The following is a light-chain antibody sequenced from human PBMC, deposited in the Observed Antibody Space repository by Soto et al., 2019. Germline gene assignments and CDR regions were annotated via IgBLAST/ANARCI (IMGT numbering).Light chain of an antibody. CDR3: QQSYSTPLT. J-gene: IGKJ4*01. CDR1: QSISTY. V-gene: IGKV1-39*01. CDR2: AAS. Sequence: DIQMTQSPYSLSASVGDRVTITCRASQSISTYLNWYQQKPGKAPNLLIYAASTLQSGVPSRFSGSGSGTDFTLTISGLQPDDFATDYCQQSYSTPLTFGGGTKVEIK.